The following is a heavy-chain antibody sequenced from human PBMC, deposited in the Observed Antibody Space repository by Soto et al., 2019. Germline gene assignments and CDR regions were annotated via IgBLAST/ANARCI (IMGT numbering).Heavy chain of an antibody. CDR3: ALRDGYNYYEVDY. D-gene: IGHD5-12*01. V-gene: IGHV1-69*13. J-gene: IGHJ4*02. Sequence: GPPVKVSCKASGYTFTSYAISWVRQAPGQGLEWMGGIIPIFGTANYAQKFQGRVTITADESTSTAYMELSSLRSEDTAVYYCALRDGYNYYEVDYWGQGTLVTVSS. CDR1: GYTFTSYA. CDR2: IIPIFGTA.